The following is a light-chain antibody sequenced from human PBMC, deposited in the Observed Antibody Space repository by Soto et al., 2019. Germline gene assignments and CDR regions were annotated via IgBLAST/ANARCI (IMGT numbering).Light chain of an antibody. CDR1: ESIRSN. CDR3: QQYHAWPLFT. V-gene: IGKV3-15*01. J-gene: IGKJ2*01. Sequence: EILMTQPPGTLSVSPGERVTLSCRASESIRSNLAWYHQKPGQPPRLLLYGPSIRATNVPARFSGSGSGTEFTLTISSLQSEDFGIYFCQQYHAWPLFTFGQGTELKIK. CDR2: GPS.